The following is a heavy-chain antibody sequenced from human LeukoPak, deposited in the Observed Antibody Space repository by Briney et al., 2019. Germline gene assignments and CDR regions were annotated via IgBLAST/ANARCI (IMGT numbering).Heavy chain of an antibody. V-gene: IGHV3-23*01. CDR3: AKVMYSSSWPHGEYYYGMDV. D-gene: IGHD6-13*01. CDR2: ISGSGGST. Sequence: PGGSLRLSCAASGFTFSSYAMSWVRQAPGKGLEWVSAISGSGGSTYYADSVKGRFTISRDNSKNTLYLQMDSLRAEDTAVYYCAKVMYSSSWPHGEYYYGMDVWGQGTTVTVSS. J-gene: IGHJ6*02. CDR1: GFTFSSYA.